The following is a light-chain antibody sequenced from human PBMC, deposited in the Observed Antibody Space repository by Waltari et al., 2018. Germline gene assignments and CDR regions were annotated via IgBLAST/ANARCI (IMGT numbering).Light chain of an antibody. CDR1: SSNIGAGYD. J-gene: IGLJ2*01. V-gene: IGLV1-40*01. Sequence: QSVLTQPPSVSGAPGQTVTISCTGSSSNIGAGYDVHWYQQLPGTAPKLLNYDKNNRPSGVPDLFSGSKSGTSASLAITGLQAEGEADYYCQSYDSSLSGSVFGGGTKLTVL. CDR2: DKN. CDR3: QSYDSSLSGSV.